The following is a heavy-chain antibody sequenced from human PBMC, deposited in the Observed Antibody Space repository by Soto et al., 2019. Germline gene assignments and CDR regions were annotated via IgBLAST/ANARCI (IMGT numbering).Heavy chain of an antibody. J-gene: IGHJ6*03. CDR3: ARGGLRGLNFYYYMDV. V-gene: IGHV4-59*01. Sequence: SETLSLTCTVSGDSIGTYYWSWIRQSPGEGLEWNGYIFYSGYTKYNPSLKSRVTISVDTSRNQFSLKLTSVTAADTAVFYCARGGLRGLNFYYYMDVWGKGTTVTVPS. CDR1: GDSIGTYY. D-gene: IGHD3-16*01. CDR2: IFYSGYT.